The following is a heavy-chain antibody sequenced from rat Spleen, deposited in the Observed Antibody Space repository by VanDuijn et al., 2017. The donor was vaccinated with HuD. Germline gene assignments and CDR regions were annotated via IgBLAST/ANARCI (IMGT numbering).Heavy chain of an antibody. CDR3: ASAGNWFAY. D-gene: IGHD5-1*01. Sequence: QVQLKESGPGLLQPSQTLSLTCTVSGLSLTSESVSWIRQPPGKGLEWMGVIWSHGGTDYNSPFKSRLIISRDTSKSQVFLRMNSLQYADTAMYCWASAGNWFAYWGRGTLVTVSS. CDR2: IWSHGGT. J-gene: IGHJ3*01. CDR1: GLSLTSES. V-gene: IGHV2-47*01.